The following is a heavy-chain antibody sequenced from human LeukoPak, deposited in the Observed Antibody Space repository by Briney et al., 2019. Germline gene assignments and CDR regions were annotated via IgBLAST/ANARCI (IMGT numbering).Heavy chain of an antibody. Sequence: LPGRSLRLSCAASGFTFSAYWMGWVRLTPGKGMEWVANIKRDGAEKYSVDSVKGRFTIFRDNAKNSLYLQMNSLKAEDTAVYYCARIIHVDYTPLYYFDRWGQGTLVTVS. J-gene: IGHJ4*02. CDR2: IKRDGAEK. CDR1: GFTFSAYW. CDR3: ARIIHVDYTPLYYFDR. D-gene: IGHD3-16*01. V-gene: IGHV3-7*01.